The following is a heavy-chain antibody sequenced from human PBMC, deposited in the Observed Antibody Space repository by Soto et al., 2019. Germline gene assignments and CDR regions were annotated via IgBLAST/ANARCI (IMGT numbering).Heavy chain of an antibody. J-gene: IGHJ3*02. Sequence: ASVKVSCKASGYTFTSYYMHWVRQAPGQGLEWMGIINPSGGSTSYAQKFQGRVTMTRDTSTSTVYMELSSLRSEDTAVYYCASSYCSGGSCYPSAAFDIWGQGTMVTVSS. D-gene: IGHD2-15*01. V-gene: IGHV1-46*01. CDR3: ASSYCSGGSCYPSAAFDI. CDR2: INPSGGST. CDR1: GYTFTSYY.